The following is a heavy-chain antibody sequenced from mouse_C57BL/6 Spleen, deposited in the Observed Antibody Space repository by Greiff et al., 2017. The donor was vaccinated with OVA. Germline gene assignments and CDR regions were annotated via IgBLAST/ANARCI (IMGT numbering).Heavy chain of an antibody. CDR2: IYPGSGST. V-gene: IGHV1-55*01. CDR3: AREGGYYGSSYDFDY. D-gene: IGHD1-1*01. J-gene: IGHJ2*01. Sequence: VQLQQPGAELVKPGASVKMSCKASGYTFTSYWITWVKQRPGQGLEWIGDIYPGSGSTNYNEKFKSKATLTVDTSSSTAYMQLSSLTSEDSAVYYCAREGGYYGSSYDFDYWGQGTTLTVSS. CDR1: GYTFTSYW.